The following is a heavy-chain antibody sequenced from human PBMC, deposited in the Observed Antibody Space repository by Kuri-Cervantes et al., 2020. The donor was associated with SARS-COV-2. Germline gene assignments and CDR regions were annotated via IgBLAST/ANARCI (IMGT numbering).Heavy chain of an antibody. D-gene: IGHD3-16*01. CDR3: ARVLRTASFDF. J-gene: IGHJ4*02. CDR2: IYYSGST. CDR1: GVSVGSSRYY. V-gene: IGHV4-39*01. Sequence: LRLSCTVSGVSVGSSRYYWGWIRQPPGKGLEWLGTIYYSGSTYYSPSLKSRVTISMDTSKDQFSLKLSSVTAADTAVYYCARVLRTASFDFWGQGTLVTVSS.